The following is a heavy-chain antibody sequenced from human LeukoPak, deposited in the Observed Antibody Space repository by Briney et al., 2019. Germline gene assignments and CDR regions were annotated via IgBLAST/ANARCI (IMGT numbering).Heavy chain of an antibody. CDR1: GGSISSGGYY. CDR3: ARDGRVGYYYYYMDV. CDR2: IYYSGST. V-gene: IGHV4-31*03. D-gene: IGHD2-15*01. J-gene: IGHJ6*03. Sequence: SETLSLTCTVSGGSISSGGYYWSWIRQHPGKGLEWIEYIYYSGSTYYNPSLKSRVTISVDTSKNQFSLKLSSVTAADTAVYYCARDGRVGYYYYYMDVWGKGTTVTVSS.